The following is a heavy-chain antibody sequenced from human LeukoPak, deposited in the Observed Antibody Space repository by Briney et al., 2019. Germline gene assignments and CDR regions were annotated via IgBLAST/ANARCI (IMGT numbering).Heavy chain of an antibody. V-gene: IGHV3-23*01. CDR3: AKTTRYSNSPMDV. D-gene: IGHD6-13*01. J-gene: IGHJ6*02. Sequence: GGSLRLSCAVSGFTFSSYGMSWVRQGPGKGLEWVSAMSGNAYYADSVKGRFTISRDDSKNTLYLQMNSLRAEDTAVYYCAKTTRYSNSPMDVWGQGTTVTVSS. CDR1: GFTFSSYG. CDR2: MSGNA.